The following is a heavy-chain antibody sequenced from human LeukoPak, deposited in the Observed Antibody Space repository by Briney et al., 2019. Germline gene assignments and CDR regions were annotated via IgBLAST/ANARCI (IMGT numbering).Heavy chain of an antibody. CDR1: GYTFTGYY. CDR3: ARGYSYGYGNNWFDP. CDR2: INPNGGGT. Sequence: ASVKVSCKASGYTFTGYYMHWVRQAPGQGLEWMGWINPNGGGTNYAQKFQGRVTMTRDTSISTAYMELSRLRSDDTAVYYCARGYSYGYGNNWFDPWGQGTLVTVSS. J-gene: IGHJ5*02. D-gene: IGHD5-18*01. V-gene: IGHV1-2*02.